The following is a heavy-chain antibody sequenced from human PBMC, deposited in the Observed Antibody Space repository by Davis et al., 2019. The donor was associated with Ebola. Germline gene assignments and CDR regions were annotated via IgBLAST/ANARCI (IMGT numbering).Heavy chain of an antibody. V-gene: IGHV4-4*07. J-gene: IGHJ4*02. CDR2: IYTSGTT. Sequence: SETLSLTCTVSGGSISGYYWSYIRQPAGKGLAWIGRIYTSGTTNYNPSLKSRVTMSVDTSKNQFSLKLTSVTAADTAVYYCARGPYCGSDCYIDSWGQGTLVTVSS. CDR3: ARGPYCGSDCYIDS. CDR1: GGSISGYY. D-gene: IGHD2-21*02.